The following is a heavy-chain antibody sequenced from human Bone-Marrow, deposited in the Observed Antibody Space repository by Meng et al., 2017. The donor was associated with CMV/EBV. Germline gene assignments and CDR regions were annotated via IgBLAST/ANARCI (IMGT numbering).Heavy chain of an antibody. D-gene: IGHD2-15*01. J-gene: IGHJ4*02. CDR1: YA. CDR2: ISATGGST. V-gene: IGHV3-23*01. CDR3: AKVAPLAYCGGGSCYSSAFDY. Sequence: YAMSWVRRAPGKGLEWVSSISATGGSTYSADSVKGRFTLSRDNFKNMLHLQANSLRGEDTAVYYCAKVAPLAYCGGGSCYSSAFDYWGQGALVTVSS.